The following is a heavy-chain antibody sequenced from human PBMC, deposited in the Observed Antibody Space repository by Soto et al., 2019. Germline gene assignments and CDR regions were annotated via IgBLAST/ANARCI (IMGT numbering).Heavy chain of an antibody. CDR1: GGSISSSSYY. V-gene: IGHV4-39*01. J-gene: IGHJ5*02. CDR3: ARRRIAVAGRRFDP. D-gene: IGHD6-19*01. CDR2: IYYSGST. Sequence: QLQLQESGPGLVKPSETLSLTCTVSGGSISSSSYYWGWIRQPPGKGLEWIGSIYYSGSTYYNPSLTSRVTISVDTSKNQFSLKLSSVTAADTAVYYCARRRIAVAGRRFDPWGQGTLVTVSS.